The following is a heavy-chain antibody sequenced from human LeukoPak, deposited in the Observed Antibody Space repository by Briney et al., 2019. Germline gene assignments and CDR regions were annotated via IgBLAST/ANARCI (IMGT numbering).Heavy chain of an antibody. CDR1: GFTFTSSA. V-gene: IGHV3-23*01. Sequence: PGGSLRLSCAASGFTFTSSAMNWVRQAPGKGLEWVSGISGSGGSTYYADSVKGRFTISRDNAKNRLYLQMHSLRAEDTAVYYCVREGDGTVPFDFWGQGALVTVSS. CDR2: ISGSGGST. D-gene: IGHD3-10*01. CDR3: VREGDGTVPFDF. J-gene: IGHJ4*02.